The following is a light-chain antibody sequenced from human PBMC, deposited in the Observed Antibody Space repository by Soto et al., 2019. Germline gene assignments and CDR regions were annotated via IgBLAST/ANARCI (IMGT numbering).Light chain of an antibody. CDR3: QQYSSSPLT. CDR2: GAS. CDR1: QSVSSNY. J-gene: IGKJ4*01. Sequence: EIVLTQSPDTLSLSPGERATLSCRASQSVSSNYLAWYQKKPGQAPRLLISGASSRPTGLPDRFSGGGSGTDFTLTISRLEPEDFAVYYCQQYSSSPLTFGGGTKVEIK. V-gene: IGKV3-20*01.